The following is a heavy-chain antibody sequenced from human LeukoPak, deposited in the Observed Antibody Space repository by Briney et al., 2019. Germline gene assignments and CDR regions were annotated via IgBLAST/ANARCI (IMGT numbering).Heavy chain of an antibody. J-gene: IGHJ4*02. Sequence: GGSLRLSCAASGFTFSSYGMHWVRQAPGKGLEWVAFTRYDGSNKYYADSVKGRFTISRDNSKNTLYLQMKSLRPEDTAVYYCARDLHPWQDSFIHYWGQGTLVTVSS. CDR3: ARDLHPWQDSFIHY. CDR2: TRYDGSNK. V-gene: IGHV3-30*02. D-gene: IGHD3/OR15-3a*01. CDR1: GFTFSSYG.